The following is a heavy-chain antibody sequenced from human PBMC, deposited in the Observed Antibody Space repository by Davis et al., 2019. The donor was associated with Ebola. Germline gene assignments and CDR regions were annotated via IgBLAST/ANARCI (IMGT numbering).Heavy chain of an antibody. CDR2: ISYDGSNK. Sequence: PGGSLRLSCAASGFTFSSYAMHWVRQAPGKGLEWVAVISYDGSNKYYADSVKGRFTISRDNSKNTLYLQMNSLRAEDTAVYYCARIPGYYSMDVWGQGTTVTVSS. J-gene: IGHJ6*02. V-gene: IGHV3-30-3*01. D-gene: IGHD5-12*01. CDR1: GFTFSSYA. CDR3: ARIPGYYSMDV.